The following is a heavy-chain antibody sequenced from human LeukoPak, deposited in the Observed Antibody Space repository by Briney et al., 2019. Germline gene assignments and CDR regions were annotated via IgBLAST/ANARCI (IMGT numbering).Heavy chain of an antibody. J-gene: IGHJ6*02. CDR3: ARDSNPGLDV. Sequence: GGSLRLSCAASGFTLNNYALHWVRQAPGKGLEWVAVMSSDESLKFYADSVKGRFTISRDSSRNTLYLQMDSLRADDTAMYYCARDSNPGLDVWGQGTTVTVSS. CDR2: MSSDESLK. V-gene: IGHV3-30-3*01. D-gene: IGHD2-8*01. CDR1: GFTLNNYA.